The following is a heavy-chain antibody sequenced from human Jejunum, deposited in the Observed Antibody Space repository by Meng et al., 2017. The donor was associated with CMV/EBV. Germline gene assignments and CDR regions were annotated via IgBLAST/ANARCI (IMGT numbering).Heavy chain of an antibody. CDR3: ARDLPGGTKGTWLDL. V-gene: IGHV1-69*04. CDR2: IIRILGIA. Sequence: QVQLGESGAGGKKPGSSVKVSCKASGGTFSSYAISWVRQAPGQGLEWMERIIRILGIANYAQKSQGRVTITADKSTSAAYMELSSLRSEDTAVYYCARDLPGGTKGTWLDLWGQGTLVTVSS. D-gene: IGHD1-14*01. J-gene: IGHJ5*02. CDR1: GGTFSSYA.